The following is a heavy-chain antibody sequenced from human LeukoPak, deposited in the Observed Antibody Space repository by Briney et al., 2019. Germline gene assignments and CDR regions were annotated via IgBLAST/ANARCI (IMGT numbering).Heavy chain of an antibody. V-gene: IGHV3-11*04. J-gene: IGHJ6*03. CDR1: GFTFSDYY. D-gene: IGHD5-12*01. Sequence: GGSLRLSCAASGFTFSDYYMSWIRQAPGKGLEWVSYIGSSGSTIYYADSAKGRFTISRDNAKTPLYLQMNSPRAEDTAVYYCARASSGYDTFYYYFMDVWGKGTTVTVSS. CDR2: IGSSGSTI. CDR3: ARASSGYDTFYYYFMDV.